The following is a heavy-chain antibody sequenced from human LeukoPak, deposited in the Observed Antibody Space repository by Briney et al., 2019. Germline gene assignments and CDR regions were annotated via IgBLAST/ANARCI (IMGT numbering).Heavy chain of an antibody. CDR3: AKGSQSSRPYYFDF. CDR1: GCPVSTKY. J-gene: IGHJ4*02. CDR2: ITGSGDDT. D-gene: IGHD6-19*01. Sequence: GGSLRLSCVASGCPVSTKYRSWVRQAPGKGLEWVSAITGSGDDTYHADSVKGRFTISRDNSRNTLYLQMNSLRVEDSAIYHCAKGSQSSRPYYFDFWGQGTLVTVPS. V-gene: IGHV3-23*01.